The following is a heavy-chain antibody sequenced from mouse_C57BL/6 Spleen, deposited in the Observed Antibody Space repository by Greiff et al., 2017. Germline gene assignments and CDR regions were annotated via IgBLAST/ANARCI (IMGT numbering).Heavy chain of an antibody. V-gene: IGHV1-15*01. CDR2: FDPETGGT. CDR3: TRDGSSYAMDY. CDR1: GYTFTDYE. Sequence: VQLQQSGAELVRPGASVTRSCKASGYTFTDYEMHWVKQTPVHGLEWIGAFDPETGGTAYNQKFKGKAILTADKSSSTAYMELRSLTSEDSAVYYCTRDGSSYAMDYWGQGTSVTVSS. D-gene: IGHD1-1*01. J-gene: IGHJ4*01.